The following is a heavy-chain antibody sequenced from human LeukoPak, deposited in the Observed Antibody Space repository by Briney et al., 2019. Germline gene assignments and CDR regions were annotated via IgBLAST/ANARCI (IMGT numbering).Heavy chain of an antibody. CDR2: ISGSGGST. CDR1: GFTFSSYA. V-gene: IGHV3-23*01. CDR3: PKVLGFWPGYPYFDY. J-gene: IGHJ4*02. Sequence: GGSLRLSCAASGFTFSSYAMSWVRQAPGKGLEWVSAISGSGGSTYYADSVKGRFTISRDNSKNTLYLQMNSLRAEDTAVYYCPKVLGFWPGYPYFDYWAREPWSPSPQ. D-gene: IGHD3-10*01.